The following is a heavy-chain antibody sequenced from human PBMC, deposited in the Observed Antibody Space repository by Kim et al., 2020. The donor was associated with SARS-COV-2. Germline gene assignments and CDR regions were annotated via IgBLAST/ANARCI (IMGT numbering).Heavy chain of an antibody. Sequence: GGSLRLSCAASGFTVSSNYMSWVRQAPGKGLEWVSVIYSGGSTYYADSVKDRFTISRDNSKNTLYLQMNSLRAEDTAVYYCARDRVVPAQAYYYGMDVWGQGTTVTVSS. CDR2: IYSGGST. CDR1: GFTVSSNY. CDR3: ARDRVVPAQAYYYGMDV. J-gene: IGHJ6*02. D-gene: IGHD2-2*01. V-gene: IGHV3-53*01.